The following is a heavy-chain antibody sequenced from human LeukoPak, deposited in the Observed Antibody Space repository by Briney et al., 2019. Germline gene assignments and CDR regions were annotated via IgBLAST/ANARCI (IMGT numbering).Heavy chain of an antibody. CDR1: GYTFTNYD. J-gene: IGHJ5*02. V-gene: IGHV1-8*03. D-gene: IGHD6-13*01. Sequence: GASVKVSCKASGYTFTNYDINWVRQATGQGLEWMGWMNPNSGNTGYAQKFQGRVTITRNTSISTAYMELSSLRSEDTAVYFCARDPSSWDNWFDPWGQGTLVTVSS. CDR3: ARDPSSWDNWFDP. CDR2: MNPNSGNT.